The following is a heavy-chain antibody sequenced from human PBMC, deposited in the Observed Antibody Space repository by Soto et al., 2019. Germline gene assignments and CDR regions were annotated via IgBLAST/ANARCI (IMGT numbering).Heavy chain of an antibody. CDR3: AKETSNSGCFDY. J-gene: IGHJ4*02. V-gene: IGHV3-23*01. Sequence: EVQLLESGGGLVQPGGSLRLSCAASGLTFSSYAMNWVRQAPGKGLEWVSGISGSGGNTYYADSVKGRFTISRDNSKNTLYLQMKSLRAEDTAVYYCAKETSNSGCFDYWGQGTLVTVSS. CDR2: ISGSGGNT. CDR1: GLTFSSYA. D-gene: IGHD6-19*01.